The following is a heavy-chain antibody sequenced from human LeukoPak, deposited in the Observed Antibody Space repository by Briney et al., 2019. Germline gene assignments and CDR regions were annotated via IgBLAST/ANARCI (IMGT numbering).Heavy chain of an antibody. CDR1: GFTFNNYA. CDR2: ISGSGDST. CDR3: VKGCSYTSCYTSDY. D-gene: IGHD2-2*02. V-gene: IGHV3-23*01. J-gene: IGHJ4*02. Sequence: GGSLRLSCAASGFTFNNYAMTWVRQAPGKGLEWVSTISGSGDSTHYADSVKGRFTISRDNSKNMLYLQMNSLRVEDTAIYYCVKGCSYTSCYTSDYWGQGTLATVSS.